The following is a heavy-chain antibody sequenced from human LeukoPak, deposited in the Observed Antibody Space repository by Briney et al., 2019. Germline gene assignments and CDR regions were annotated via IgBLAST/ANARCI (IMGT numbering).Heavy chain of an antibody. CDR3: ARRHYYGSGSYYSRFGGYYGMDV. J-gene: IGHJ6*02. V-gene: IGHV4-34*01. Sequence: SETVSLTCAVYGGSFSGYYWSWIRQPPGKGLEWIGEINHSWSTNYNPSLKSRVTISVDTSKNQFSLKLSSVTAADTAVYYCARRHYYGSGSYYSRFGGYYGMDVWGQGTTVTFSS. CDR2: INHSWST. CDR1: GGSFSGYY. D-gene: IGHD3-10*01.